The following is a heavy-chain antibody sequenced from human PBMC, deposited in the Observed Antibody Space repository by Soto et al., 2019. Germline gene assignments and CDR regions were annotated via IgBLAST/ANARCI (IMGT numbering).Heavy chain of an antibody. Sequence: SETLSLTCAVYGGSFSGYYWSWIRQPPGKGLEWIGEINHSGSTNYNPSLKSRVTISVDTSKNQFSLKLSSVTAADTAVYYCARAKGTYYDFWSGPGGRIVYYYGMDVWGQGTTGTAP. J-gene: IGHJ6*02. CDR2: INHSGST. D-gene: IGHD3-3*01. CDR1: GGSFSGYY. V-gene: IGHV4-34*01. CDR3: ARAKGTYYDFWSGPGGRIVYYYGMDV.